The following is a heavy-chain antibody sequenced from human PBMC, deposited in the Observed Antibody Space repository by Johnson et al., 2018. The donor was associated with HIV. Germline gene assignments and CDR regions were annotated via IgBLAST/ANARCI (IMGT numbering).Heavy chain of an antibody. J-gene: IGHJ3*02. V-gene: IGHV3-33*01. CDR1: GFMFSRYA. D-gene: IGHD3-22*01. CDR3: ARDSRSSEYPEAFDI. CDR2: IWHDGSND. Sequence: QVQLVESGGGVVQPGRSLRLSCEASGFMFSRYALAWVRQAPGQGLEWVALIWHDGSNDNYADSVKGRFTISRDNSKNTLYLQMNSLRAEDTAVYYCARDSRSSEYPEAFDIWGQGTMVTVSS.